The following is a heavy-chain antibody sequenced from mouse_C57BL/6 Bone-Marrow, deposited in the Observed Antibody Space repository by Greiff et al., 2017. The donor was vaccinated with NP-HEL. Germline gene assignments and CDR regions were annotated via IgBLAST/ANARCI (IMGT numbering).Heavy chain of an antibody. CDR3: ASDLLRPFAY. D-gene: IGHD1-2*01. J-gene: IGHJ3*01. V-gene: IGHV1-9*01. CDR2: ILPGSGST. CDR1: GYTFPGYW. Sequence: QVQLKQSGAELMKPGASVKLSCKATGYTFPGYWIEWVKQRPGHGLEWIGEILPGSGSTNYNEKFKGKATFTADTSSNTAYMQLSSLTTEDSAIYYCASDLLRPFAYWGQGTLVTVSA.